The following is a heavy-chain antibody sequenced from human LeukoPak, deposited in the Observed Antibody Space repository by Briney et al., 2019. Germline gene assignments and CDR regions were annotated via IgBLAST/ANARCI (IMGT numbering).Heavy chain of an antibody. CDR1: GYSFTSYW. CDR2: IYPGDSDT. V-gene: IGHV5-51*01. Sequence: GESLKISCKGSGYSFTSYWIGWVRQMPGKGLEWVGVIYPGDSDTRYSPSFQGQVTISADKSISTAYLQWSSLKASDTAMYYCAIKMYGSGNYYRGQGTLVTVSS. J-gene: IGHJ4*02. CDR3: AIKMYGSGNYY. D-gene: IGHD3-10*01.